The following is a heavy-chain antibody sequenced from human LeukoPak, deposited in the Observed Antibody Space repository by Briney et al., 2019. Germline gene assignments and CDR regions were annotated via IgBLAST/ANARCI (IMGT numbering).Heavy chain of an antibody. D-gene: IGHD3-9*01. CDR3: TRVGDWLLFFDY. J-gene: IGHJ4*02. Sequence: PGGSLRLSCAASGFTFSDHYMDWVRQAPGKGLEWVGRTRNKANSYTTEYAASVKGRFTISRDDSKNTAYLQMNSLKTEDTAVYYCTRVGDWLLFFDYWGQGTLVTVSS. CDR1: GFTFSDHY. V-gene: IGHV3-72*01. CDR2: TRNKANSYTT.